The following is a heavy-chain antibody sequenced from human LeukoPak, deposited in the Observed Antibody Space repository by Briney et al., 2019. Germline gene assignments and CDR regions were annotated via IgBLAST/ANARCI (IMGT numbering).Heavy chain of an antibody. CDR1: GYTFTSYA. V-gene: IGHV1-3*01. D-gene: IGHD3-10*01. J-gene: IGHJ4*02. Sequence: ASVKVSCKASGYTFTSYAMHWVRQAPGQRLEWMGWINAGNGNTKYSQKFQGRVTITRDTSASTAYMELSSLRSEATAVYYCASSMVRGVDFDYWGQGTLVTVSS. CDR2: INAGNGNT. CDR3: ASSMVRGVDFDY.